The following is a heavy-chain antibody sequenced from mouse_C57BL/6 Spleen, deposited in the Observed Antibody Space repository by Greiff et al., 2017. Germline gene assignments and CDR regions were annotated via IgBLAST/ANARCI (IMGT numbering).Heavy chain of an antibody. CDR3: ARRGNYLYYYAMDY. J-gene: IGHJ4*01. Sequence: VQLQQSGPELVKPGASVKISCKASGYTFTDYYMNWVKQSHGKSLEWIGDINPNNGGTSYNQKFKGKATLTVDKSSSTAYMELRSLTSEDSAVYYCARRGNYLYYYAMDYWGQGTSVTVSS. V-gene: IGHV1-26*01. CDR2: INPNNGGT. D-gene: IGHD2-1*01. CDR1: GYTFTDYY.